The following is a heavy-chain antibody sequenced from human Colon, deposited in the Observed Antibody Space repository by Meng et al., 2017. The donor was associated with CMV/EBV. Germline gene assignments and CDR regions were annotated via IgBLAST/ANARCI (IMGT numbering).Heavy chain of an antibody. D-gene: IGHD2-15*01. CDR2: INPNSGGT. CDR3: VRDGGSFDY. V-gene: IGHV1-2*02. Sequence: VKVSCKASGYTFSGFYMHWVRQAPGQGLEWMGWINPNSGGTKSAQSFQGRVTMTRDTSISTAYMELSGLRFDDTALYYCVRDGGSFDYWGQGTVVTVSS. CDR1: GYTFSGFY. J-gene: IGHJ4*02.